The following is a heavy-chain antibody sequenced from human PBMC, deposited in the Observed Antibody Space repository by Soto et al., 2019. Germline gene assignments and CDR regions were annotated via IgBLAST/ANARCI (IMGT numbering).Heavy chain of an antibody. CDR3: TTDTPPGFGVVNPPDY. CDR2: IKSKTDGGTT. J-gene: IGHJ4*02. Sequence: GGSLRLSCAASGFTFSNAWMSWVRQAPGKGLEWVGRIKSKTDGGTTDYAAPVKGRFTISRDDSKNTLYLQMNSLKTEDTAVYYCTTDTPPGFGVVNPPDYWGQGTLVTVSS. CDR1: GFTFSNAW. V-gene: IGHV3-15*01. D-gene: IGHD3-3*01.